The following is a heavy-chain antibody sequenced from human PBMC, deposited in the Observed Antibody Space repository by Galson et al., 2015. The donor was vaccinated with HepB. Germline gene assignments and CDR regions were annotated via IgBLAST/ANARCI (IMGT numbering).Heavy chain of an antibody. D-gene: IGHD2-2*01. CDR3: ARETPGRGYYFDY. V-gene: IGHV4-61*02. CDR2: IYTRGRT. J-gene: IGHJ4*02. Sequence: TLSLTCTASGASIISGHYYWSWSRQPAGKGLEWIGRIYTRGRTDYNPSLKSRVTVSVDTSKNQLSLKLTSVTAADTAVYYCARETPGRGYYFDYWGQGIFVTVSA. CDR1: GASIISGHYY.